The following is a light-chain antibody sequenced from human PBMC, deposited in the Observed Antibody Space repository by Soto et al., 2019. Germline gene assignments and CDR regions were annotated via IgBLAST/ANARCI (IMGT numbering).Light chain of an antibody. CDR2: GAS. Sequence: EIVMKQSPATLSVSPGERTTLSCRASQSVSSSYLAWYQQKPGQAPRLLIYGASSRATGIPDRFSGSGSGTDFTLTISRLEPEDFAVYYCQQYGSSPPITFGQGRLLEIK. CDR3: QQYGSSPPIT. V-gene: IGKV3-20*01. CDR1: QSVSSSY. J-gene: IGKJ5*01.